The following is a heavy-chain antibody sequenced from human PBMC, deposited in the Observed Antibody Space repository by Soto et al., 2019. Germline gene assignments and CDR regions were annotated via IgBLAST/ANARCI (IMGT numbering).Heavy chain of an antibody. Sequence: QVQLVQSGAEVKRHGASVKVSCKASGYTFTNYYMHWVRQAPGQGLEWMGVNHYSGATPTHAQKFQGRVTMARDTSTSTVYVELGSLTSEDTAVYYCARGGTDLATIGSCDYWGQGTLVTVSS. CDR1: GYTFTNYY. V-gene: IGHV1-46*03. CDR2: NHYSGATP. CDR3: ARGGTDLATIGSCDY. D-gene: IGHD3-16*01. J-gene: IGHJ4*02.